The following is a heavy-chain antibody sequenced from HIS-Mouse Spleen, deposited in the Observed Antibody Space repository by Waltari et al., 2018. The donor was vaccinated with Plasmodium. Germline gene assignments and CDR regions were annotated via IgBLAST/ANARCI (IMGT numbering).Heavy chain of an antibody. CDR2: IKHSGST. CDR3: ARGSAAAGPFDY. V-gene: IGHV4-34*01. CDR1: GGSFSGYY. D-gene: IGHD6-13*01. J-gene: IGHJ4*02. Sequence: VQLQQWGAGLLKPSETLSLTCAVYGGSFSGYYWSWIRQPPGKGLEWMGEIKHSGSTNYNPSLKRRVTISVDTSKNQFSLKLSSVTAADTAVYYCARGSAAAGPFDYWGQGTLVTVSS.